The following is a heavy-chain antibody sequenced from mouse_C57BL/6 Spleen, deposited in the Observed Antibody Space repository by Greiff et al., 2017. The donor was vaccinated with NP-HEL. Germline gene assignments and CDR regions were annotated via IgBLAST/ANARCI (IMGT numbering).Heavy chain of an antibody. Sequence: EVKLQESGPELVKPGASVKMSCKASGYTFTDYNMHWVKQSHGKSLEWIGYINPNNGGTSYNQKFKGKATLTVNKSTSTAYMELRSLTSEDSAVYYCARRTGEAMDYWGQGTSVTVSS. CDR1: GYTFTDYN. J-gene: IGHJ4*01. D-gene: IGHD4-1*01. CDR2: INPNNGGT. V-gene: IGHV1-22*01. CDR3: ARRTGEAMDY.